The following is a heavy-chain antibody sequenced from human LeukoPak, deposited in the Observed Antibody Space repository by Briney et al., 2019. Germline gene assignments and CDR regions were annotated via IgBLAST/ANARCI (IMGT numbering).Heavy chain of an antibody. Sequence: LGLSCAASGFTFSSYAMHWVRQAPGKGLEWVAVISYDGSNKYYADSVKGRFTISRDNSKNTLYLQMNSLRAEDTAVYYCARGSGDAYYDSSGYLDYWGQGTLVTVSS. CDR3: ARGSGDAYYDSSGYLDY. J-gene: IGHJ4*02. CDR1: GFTFSSYA. V-gene: IGHV3-30-3*01. D-gene: IGHD3-22*01. CDR2: ISYDGSNK.